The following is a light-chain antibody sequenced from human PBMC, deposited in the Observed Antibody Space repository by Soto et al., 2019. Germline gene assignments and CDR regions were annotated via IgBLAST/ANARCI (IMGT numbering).Light chain of an antibody. V-gene: IGLV1-40*01. Sequence: QYVLTQPPSVSGAPGQRVTISCTGSSSNIGSTYDVQWYQQLPGTAPKLLIHGNTNRPSGVPDRFSGSKSVTSASLAITGLQADDEADYYCQSYDDSLSVHYVFGTGTKLTVL. CDR2: GNT. J-gene: IGLJ1*01. CDR1: SSNIGSTYD. CDR3: QSYDDSLSVHYV.